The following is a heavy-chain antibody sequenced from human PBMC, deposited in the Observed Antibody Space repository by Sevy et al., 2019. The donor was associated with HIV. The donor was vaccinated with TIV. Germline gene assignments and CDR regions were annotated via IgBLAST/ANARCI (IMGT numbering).Heavy chain of an antibody. CDR1: GFTFGSYG. V-gene: IGHV3-30*18. CDR2: ISYDGSNK. J-gene: IGHJ4*02. CDR3: AKGEGDYYDSSGPLDY. D-gene: IGHD3-22*01. Sequence: GGSLRLSCAASGFTFGSYGMHWVRQAPGKGLEWVAVISYDGSNKYYADSVKGRFTISRDNSKNTLYLQMNSLRAEDTAVYYCAKGEGDYYDSSGPLDYWGQGTLVTVSS.